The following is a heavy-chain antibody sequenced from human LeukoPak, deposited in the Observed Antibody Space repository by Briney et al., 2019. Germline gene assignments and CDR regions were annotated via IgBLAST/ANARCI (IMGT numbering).Heavy chain of an antibody. V-gene: IGHV1-46*01. CDR1: GYTFTSYY. D-gene: IGHD6-13*01. J-gene: IGHJ3*02. CDR3: ARDRNAQQLEAFDI. CDR2: INPSGGST. Sequence: ASVKVSCKASGYTFTSYYMHWVRQAPGQGLEWMGIINPSGGSTSYAQKFQGRVTMTRDTSISTAYMELSRLRSDDTAVYYCARDRNAQQLEAFDIWGQGTMVTVSS.